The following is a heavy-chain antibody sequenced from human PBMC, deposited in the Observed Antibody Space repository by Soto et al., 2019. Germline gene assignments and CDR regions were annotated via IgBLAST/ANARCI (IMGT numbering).Heavy chain of an antibody. CDR3: ARLSGVGTTWAFDY. J-gene: IGHJ4*01. CDR1: GYSFTSYW. D-gene: IGHD2-21*02. CDR2: IDPTDSFT. V-gene: IGHV5-10-1*01. Sequence: PGESLKISCKGSGYSFTSYWTSWVRQMPGKGLEWMGKIDPTDSFTAYSPSFQGHVTISADRSISTAYLQWSSLKASDTAMYYCARLSGVGTTWAFDYWGQGTLVTVSS.